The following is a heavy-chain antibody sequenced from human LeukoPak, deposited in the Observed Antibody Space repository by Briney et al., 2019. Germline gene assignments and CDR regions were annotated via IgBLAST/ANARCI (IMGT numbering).Heavy chain of an antibody. V-gene: IGHV1-8*02. CDR2: MNPNSGNT. CDR3: ARTAARRFDY. D-gene: IGHD6-6*01. Sequence: ASVKVSCKASGGTFSSYAISWVRQAPGQGLEWMGWMNPNSGNTGYAQKFQGRVTMTRDTSTSTVYMELSSLRSDDTAVYYCARTAARRFDYWGQGTLVTVSS. CDR1: GGTFSSYA. J-gene: IGHJ4*02.